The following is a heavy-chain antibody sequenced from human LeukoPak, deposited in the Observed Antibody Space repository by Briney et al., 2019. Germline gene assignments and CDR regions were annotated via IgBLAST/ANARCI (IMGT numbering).Heavy chain of an antibody. CDR2: ISSSSSYI. CDR1: GFTFSSYS. CDR3: GVIVATIPYYFDY. Sequence: PGGSLRLSCAASGFTFSSYSMNWVRQAPGKGLEWVSSISSSSSYIYYADSVKGRFTISRDNAKNSLYLQMNSLRAEDTAVYYCGVIVATIPYYFDYWGQGTLVTVSS. V-gene: IGHV3-21*01. J-gene: IGHJ4*02. D-gene: IGHD5-12*01.